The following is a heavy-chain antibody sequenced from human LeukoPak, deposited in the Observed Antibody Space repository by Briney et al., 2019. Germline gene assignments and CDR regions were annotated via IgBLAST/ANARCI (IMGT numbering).Heavy chain of an antibody. CDR3: ARDSVEMATIRTFDI. V-gene: IGHV1-2*02. CDR2: INPNSGGT. D-gene: IGHD5-24*01. J-gene: IGHJ3*02. CDR1: GYTFTGYY. Sequence: ASVKVSCKASGYTFTGYYMHWVRQAPGQGLEWMGWINPNSGGTNYAQKFQGRVTMTRDTSISTAYMELSRLRSDDTAVYYCARDSVEMATIRTFDIWGQGTMVTVSS.